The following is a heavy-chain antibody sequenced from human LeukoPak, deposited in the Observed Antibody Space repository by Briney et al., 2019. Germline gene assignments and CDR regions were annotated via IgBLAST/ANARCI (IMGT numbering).Heavy chain of an antibody. J-gene: IGHJ6*03. CDR1: GGSISSYY. CDR3: ARDFLGSLYSYGPNYYYYYMGV. V-gene: IGHV4-4*07. D-gene: IGHD5-18*01. CDR2: IYTSGST. Sequence: SETLSLTCTVSGGSISSYYWSWIRQPAGKGLEWIGRIYTSGSTNYNPSLKSRVTMSVDTSKNQFSLKLSSVTAADTAVYYCARDFLGSLYSYGPNYYYYYMGVWGKGTTVTVSS.